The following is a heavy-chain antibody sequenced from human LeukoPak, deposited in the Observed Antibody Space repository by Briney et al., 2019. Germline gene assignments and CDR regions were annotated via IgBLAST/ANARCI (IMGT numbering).Heavy chain of an antibody. CDR3: ARGHYDYVWGSYRQKYYFDY. Sequence: SVKVSCKASGGTFSSYAISWVRQAPGQGLEWMGGIIPIFGTANYAQKFQGRVTITAGESTSTAYMELSSLRSEDTAVYYCARGHYDYVWGSYRQKYYFDYWGQGTLVTVSS. CDR2: IIPIFGTA. V-gene: IGHV1-69*13. D-gene: IGHD3-16*02. CDR1: GGTFSSYA. J-gene: IGHJ4*02.